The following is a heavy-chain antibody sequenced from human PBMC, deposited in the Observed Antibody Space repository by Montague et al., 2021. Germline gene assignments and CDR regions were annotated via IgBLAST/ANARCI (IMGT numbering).Heavy chain of an antibody. CDR2: DCHNGDT. CDR1: GGSISSSGYS. CDR3: VRGPDYGDTEGAFDV. J-gene: IGHJ3*01. D-gene: IGHD4-17*01. V-gene: IGHV4-30-2*01. Sequence: TLSLTCAVSGGSISSSGYSWNRKRQPTGQGLEWIVYDCHNGDTYYNPSLKSRVTMSVNTSKNQFSLKLISATAADTAVYYCVRGPDYGDTEGAFDVWGRGTTVAISS.